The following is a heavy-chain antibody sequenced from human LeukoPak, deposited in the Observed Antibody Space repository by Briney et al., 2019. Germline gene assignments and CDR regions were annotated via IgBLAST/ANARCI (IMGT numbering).Heavy chain of an antibody. V-gene: IGHV4-39*07. CDR3: ARELLVAGTYYYYMDV. CDR1: GGSISSSSYY. CDR2: IYYSGST. J-gene: IGHJ6*03. D-gene: IGHD6-19*01. Sequence: SETLSLTCTVSGGSISSSSYYWGWIRQPPGKGLEWIGSIYYSGSTYYNPSLKSRVTISVDTSKNQFSLKLSSVTAADTAVYYCARELLVAGTYYYYMDVWGKGTTVTVSS.